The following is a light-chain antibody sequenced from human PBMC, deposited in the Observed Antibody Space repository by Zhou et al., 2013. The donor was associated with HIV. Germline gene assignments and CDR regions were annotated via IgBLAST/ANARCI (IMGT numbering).Light chain of an antibody. Sequence: DIQMTQSPSTLSASVGDRVTITCRASQSISSWLAWYQQKPGKAPKLLIYKASTLESGVPSRFSGGGSETEFTLTISSLQPDDFATYYCHQYSIWPWTFGQGTKVEIK. J-gene: IGKJ1*01. V-gene: IGKV1-5*03. CDR3: HQYSIWPWT. CDR2: KAS. CDR1: QSISSW.